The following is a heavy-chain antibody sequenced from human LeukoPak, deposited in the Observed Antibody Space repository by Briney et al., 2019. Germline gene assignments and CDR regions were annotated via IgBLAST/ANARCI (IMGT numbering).Heavy chain of an antibody. CDR1: GGTFSSYA. J-gene: IGHJ4*02. CDR2: IFPVFGTA. Sequence: SVKVSCKASGGTFSSYAISWVRQAPGQGLEWMGGIFPVFGTANYAQKFQGRVTITAVESTSTAYLELSRLTSDDTAVYYCGRKVGDYGGGSCYSIDYWGQGTLVTVSS. CDR3: GRKVGDYGGGSCYSIDY. V-gene: IGHV1-69*13. D-gene: IGHD2-15*01.